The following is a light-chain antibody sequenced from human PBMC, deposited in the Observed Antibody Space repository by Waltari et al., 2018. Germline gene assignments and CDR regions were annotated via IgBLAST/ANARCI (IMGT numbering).Light chain of an antibody. Sequence: QSALTQPASVSGSPGQSITISCTGASADLASYNLVSWYQHHPAKAPKLMFYEAVKRPSGVSNRFSGAKSGTTASLIISGLQADDEADYYCCSYTGSSTSYGCGSGTKVTVL. J-gene: IGLJ1*01. CDR2: EAV. CDR1: SADLASYNL. CDR3: CSYTGSSTSYG. V-gene: IGLV2-23*01.